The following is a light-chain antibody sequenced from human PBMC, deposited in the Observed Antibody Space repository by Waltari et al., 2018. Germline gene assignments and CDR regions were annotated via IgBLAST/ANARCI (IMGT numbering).Light chain of an antibody. Sequence: QSPGTLSLSPGERATLSCRASQSVTSSYLAWYQQKPGQAPRLLIYGASSRATGIPDRFSGSGSGTDFTLTISRLEPEDFAVYYCQQYGSSPLTFGGGTKVEIK. CDR3: QQYGSSPLT. V-gene: IGKV3-20*01. CDR1: QSVTSSY. CDR2: GAS. J-gene: IGKJ4*01.